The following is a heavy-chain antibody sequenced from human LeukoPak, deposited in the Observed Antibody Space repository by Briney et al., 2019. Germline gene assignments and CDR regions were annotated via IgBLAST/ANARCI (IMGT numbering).Heavy chain of an antibody. V-gene: IGHV3-53*01. CDR1: GFTVSSNY. D-gene: IGHD2-21*02. CDR2: IYSDGST. J-gene: IGHJ2*01. Sequence: PGGSLRLSCAASGFTVSSNYMSWVRQAPGKGLEWVSIIYSDGSTYYADSVKGRFTISRDNSQNTLYLQMNSLRAEDTALYYCARERTYCGGDWWRDWNFDLWGRGTLVTVSS. CDR3: ARERTYCGGDWWRDWNFDL.